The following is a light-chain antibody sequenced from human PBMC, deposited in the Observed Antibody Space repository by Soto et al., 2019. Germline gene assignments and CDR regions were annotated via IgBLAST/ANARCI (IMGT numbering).Light chain of an antibody. V-gene: IGKV3-15*01. CDR1: QSVGRN. CDR3: QQYNYWPPLYT. CDR2: GAS. J-gene: IGKJ2*01. Sequence: IVMTQSPATLSVSPGERATLSCRASQSVGRNLAWYQQKPGQAPRLLIYGASTRATGIPARFSGSGSGTEFTLTISSLQSEDFAVYYCQQYNYWPPLYTFGQGTKLEIK.